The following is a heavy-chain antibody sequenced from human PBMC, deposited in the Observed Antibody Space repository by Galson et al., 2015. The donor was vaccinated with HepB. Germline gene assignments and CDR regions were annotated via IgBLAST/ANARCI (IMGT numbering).Heavy chain of an antibody. D-gene: IGHD2-2*01. CDR1: EGTFSSYA. CDR2: IIPIFGTA. CDR3: AREWGYCSSTSCRVDAFDI. J-gene: IGHJ3*02. V-gene: IGHV1-69*13. Sequence: SVKVSCKASEGTFSSYAISWVRQAPGQGLEWMGGIIPIFGTANYAQKFQGRVTITADESTSTAYMELSSLRSEDTAVYYCAREWGYCSSTSCRVDAFDIWGQGTMVTVSS.